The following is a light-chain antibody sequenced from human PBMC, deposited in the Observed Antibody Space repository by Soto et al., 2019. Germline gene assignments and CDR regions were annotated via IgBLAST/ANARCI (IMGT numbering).Light chain of an antibody. CDR3: CSYARSSSYV. J-gene: IGLJ1*01. CDR1: SSDVGSTNL. CDR2: EVN. Sequence: ALTQPAFVSGSLGQSITISCTGTSSDVGSTNLVSWYQQYPGKAPKLMIYEVNKRPSGVSNRFSGSKSGNTASLTISGLQAEDEADYYCCSYARSSSYVFGTGTKLTVL. V-gene: IGLV2-23*02.